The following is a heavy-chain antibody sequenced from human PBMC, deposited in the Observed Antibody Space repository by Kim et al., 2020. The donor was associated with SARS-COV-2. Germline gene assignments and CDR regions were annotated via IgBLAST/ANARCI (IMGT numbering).Heavy chain of an antibody. CDR2: IRSKAYGGTT. CDR3: TREDIAVAGTYYYYGMDV. V-gene: IGHV3-49*03. D-gene: IGHD6-19*01. Sequence: GGSLRLSCTASGFTFGDYAMSWFRQAPGKGLEWVGFIRSKAYGGTTEYAASVKGRFTISRDDSKSIAYLQMNSLKTEDTAVYYCTREDIAVAGTYYYYGMDVWGQGTTVTVSS. CDR1: GFTFGDYA. J-gene: IGHJ6*02.